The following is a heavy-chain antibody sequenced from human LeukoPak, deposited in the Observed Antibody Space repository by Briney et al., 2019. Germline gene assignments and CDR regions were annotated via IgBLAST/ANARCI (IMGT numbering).Heavy chain of an antibody. CDR2: IYTSGST. Sequence: PSETLSLTCAVYGGSFSGYYWSWIRQPPGKGLEWIGRIYTSGSTNYNPSLKSRVTMSVDTSKNQFSLKLSSVTAADTAVYYCARENYYDSSGYYPITDYWGQGTLVTVSS. V-gene: IGHV4-4*07. CDR1: GGSFSGYY. D-gene: IGHD3-22*01. CDR3: ARENYYDSSGYYPITDY. J-gene: IGHJ4*02.